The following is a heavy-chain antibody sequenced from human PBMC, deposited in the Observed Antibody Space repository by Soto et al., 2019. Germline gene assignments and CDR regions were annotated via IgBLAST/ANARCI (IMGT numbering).Heavy chain of an antibody. V-gene: IGHV3-15*01. CDR3: TTEALTVTTLGYYYYYGMDV. CDR2: IKSKTDGGTT. Sequence: EVQLVESGGGLVKPGGSLRLSCAASGFTFSNAWMSWVRQAPGKGLEWVGRIKSKTDGGTTDYAAPVKGRFTISRDDSKNTLYLQMNSLKTEDTAVYYCTTEALTVTTLGYYYYYGMDVWGQGTTVTVSS. D-gene: IGHD4-17*01. J-gene: IGHJ6*02. CDR1: GFTFSNAW.